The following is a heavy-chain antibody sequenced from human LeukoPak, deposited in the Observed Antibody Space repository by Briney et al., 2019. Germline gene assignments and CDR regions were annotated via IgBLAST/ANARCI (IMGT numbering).Heavy chain of an antibody. V-gene: IGHV1-2*06. CDR1: GYTFTGYY. CDR3: ARGDTYYYDSSGYYF. CDR2: INPNSGGT. D-gene: IGHD3-22*01. J-gene: IGHJ4*02. Sequence: ASVKVSCKASGYTFTGYYMHWVRQAPGQGLEWMGRINPNSGGTNYAQKSQGRVTMTRDTSISTAYMELSRLRSDDTAVYYCARGDTYYYDSSGYYFWGQGTLVTVSS.